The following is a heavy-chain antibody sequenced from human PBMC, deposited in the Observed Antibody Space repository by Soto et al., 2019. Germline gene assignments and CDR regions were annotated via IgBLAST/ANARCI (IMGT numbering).Heavy chain of an antibody. J-gene: IGHJ6*02. V-gene: IGHV4-30-4*01. D-gene: IGHD1-26*01. CDR2: IYYSGST. CDR3: ARSVGYYYYGMDV. CDR1: GDSIRSGDYY. Sequence: QVHLEESGPGLVKPSQTLSLTCTVLGDSIRSGDYYWNWIRQPPGRGLEWIGYIYYSGSTYYNPSLKSRLTMSVDTSKNQFSLRLSSVIVADTAVYYCARSVGYYYYGMDVWGQGTTVIVSS.